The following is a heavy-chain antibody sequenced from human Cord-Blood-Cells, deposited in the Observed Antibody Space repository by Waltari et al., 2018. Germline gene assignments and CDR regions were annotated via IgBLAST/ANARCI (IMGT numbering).Heavy chain of an antibody. J-gene: IGHJ6*03. D-gene: IGHD1-26*01. CDR1: GYTFTSYD. Sequence: QVQLVQSGAEVKQPGASVTVSCKASGYTFTSYDINWVRQATGQGLEWMGWMNPNSGNTGYAQKFQGRVTITRNTSISTAYMELSSLRSEDTAVYYCARTYSGSYYYYYYYMDVWGKGTTVTVSS. CDR2: MNPNSGNT. V-gene: IGHV1-8*03. CDR3: ARTYSGSYYYYYYYMDV.